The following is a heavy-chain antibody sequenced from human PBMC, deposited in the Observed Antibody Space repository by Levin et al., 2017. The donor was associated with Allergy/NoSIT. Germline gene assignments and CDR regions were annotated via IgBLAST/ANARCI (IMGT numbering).Heavy chain of an antibody. CDR1: GFTFSNYW. CDR3: ARAGYGSSYGIDV. D-gene: IGHD6-13*01. CDR2: IGSDGKTK. Sequence: GGSLRLSCSASGFTFSNYWIHWVRQPPGKGLVWVSRIGSDGKTKVYSDSVKGRFTISRDNAKDILYMQMHTPRVADTAIYYCARAGYGSSYGIDVWGQGTTVTVSS. J-gene: IGHJ6*02. V-gene: IGHV3-74*01.